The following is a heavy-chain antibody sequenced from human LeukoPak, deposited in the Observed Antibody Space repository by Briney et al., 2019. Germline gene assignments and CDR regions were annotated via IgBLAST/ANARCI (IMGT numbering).Heavy chain of an antibody. Sequence: GGSLRLSCAASGFTFTDYWMSWVRQAPGKGLEWVANIRQDGSEKFYVNSVKGRLTISRDNAKNSLYLQMNSLRAEDTAVYYCARSPDGFDYWGQGTLVTVSS. CDR1: GFTFTDYW. V-gene: IGHV3-7*01. J-gene: IGHJ4*02. CDR3: ARSPDGFDY. CDR2: IRQDGSEK.